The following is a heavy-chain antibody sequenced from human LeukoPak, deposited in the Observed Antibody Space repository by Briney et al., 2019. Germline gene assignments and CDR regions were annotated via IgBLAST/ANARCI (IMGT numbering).Heavy chain of an antibody. CDR2: IYYSGST. CDR1: GGSISSGGYY. J-gene: IGHJ3*02. D-gene: IGHD2-21*02. CDR3: ARGKIVVVTAIHDAFDI. Sequence: PSQTLSLTCTVSGGSISSGGYYWSWIRQHPGKGLEWIGHIYYSGSTYYNPSLKSRVTISVDTSKNQFSLKLSSVTAADTAVYYCARGKIVVVTAIHDAFDIWGQGTMVTVSS. V-gene: IGHV4-31*03.